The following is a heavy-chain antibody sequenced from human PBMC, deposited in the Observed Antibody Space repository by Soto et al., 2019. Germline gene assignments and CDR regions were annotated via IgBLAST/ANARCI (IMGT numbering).Heavy chain of an antibody. J-gene: IGHJ4*02. CDR2: IYYSGST. V-gene: IGHV4-59*08. CDR3: AIHNYGSGSTYVDY. D-gene: IGHD3-10*01. CDR1: GGSISSYY. Sequence: QVQLQESGPGLVKPSETLSLTCTVSGGSISSYYWSWIRQPPGKGLEWIGYIYYSGSTNYNPSLKSLVTISVNTSTNQCSLKLNSMTAAHTAVYCCAIHNYGSGSTYVDYWGQGTLVTVSS.